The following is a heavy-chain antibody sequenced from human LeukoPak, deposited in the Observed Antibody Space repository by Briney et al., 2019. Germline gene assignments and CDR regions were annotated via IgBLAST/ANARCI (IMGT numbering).Heavy chain of an antibody. Sequence: SETLSLTCTVSGGSISTYYWSWIRQPPGKGLERIGYIYYSGSINYNPSLKSRVTISVDTSKNEFSLKLSSVTAADTAVYYCARSRGYSNGTTFLDYWGQGTLVTVSS. CDR2: IYYSGSI. D-gene: IGHD5-18*01. V-gene: IGHV4-59*08. CDR3: ARSRGYSNGTTFLDY. CDR1: GGSISTYY. J-gene: IGHJ4*02.